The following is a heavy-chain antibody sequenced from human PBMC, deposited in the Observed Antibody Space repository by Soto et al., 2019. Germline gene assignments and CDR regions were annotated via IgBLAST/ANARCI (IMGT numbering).Heavy chain of an antibody. D-gene: IGHD3-10*01. CDR3: AKSGTADAFDI. CDR1: GFTFSSYG. V-gene: IGHV3-30*18. Sequence: GGSLRLSCAASGFTFSSYGMHWVRQAPGKGLEWVAVISYDGSNKYYADSVKGRFTISRDNSKNTLYLQMNSLRAEDTAVYYCAKSGTADAFDIWGQGTVVTVSS. CDR2: ISYDGSNK. J-gene: IGHJ3*02.